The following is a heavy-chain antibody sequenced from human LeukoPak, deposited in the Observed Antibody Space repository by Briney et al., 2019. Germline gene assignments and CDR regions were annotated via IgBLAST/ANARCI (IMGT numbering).Heavy chain of an antibody. V-gene: IGHV3-23*01. J-gene: IGHJ5*02. CDR2: ISGSGGST. CDR3: AKDGTSGWYVGNWFDP. Sequence: GGSLRLSCAASGFTFSSYAMSWVRQAPGKGLEWVSAISGSGGSTYDADSVMGRFTISRDNSKNTLYLQMNSLRAEDTAVYYCAKDGTSGWYVGNWFDPWGQGTLVTVSS. D-gene: IGHD6-19*01. CDR1: GFTFSSYA.